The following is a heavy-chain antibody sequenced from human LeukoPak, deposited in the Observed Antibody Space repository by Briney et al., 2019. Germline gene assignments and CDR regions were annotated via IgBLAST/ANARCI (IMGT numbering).Heavy chain of an antibody. Sequence: GGSLRLSCAASGFTFNTYWMHWVRQAPGKGLVWVSHISTDGTATTYADSVKGRFTISRDNAKSTLYLQMNSLRAEDTAVYYCVRDSNLSFDYWGQGSLVTVSS. V-gene: IGHV3-74*01. D-gene: IGHD1-14*01. CDR1: GFTFNTYW. CDR2: ISTDGTAT. J-gene: IGHJ4*02. CDR3: VRDSNLSFDY.